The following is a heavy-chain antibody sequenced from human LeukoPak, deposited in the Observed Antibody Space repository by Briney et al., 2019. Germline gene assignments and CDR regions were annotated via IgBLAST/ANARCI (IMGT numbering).Heavy chain of an antibody. CDR1: GGTFSSYA. CDR2: IIPILGIA. D-gene: IGHD3-9*01. V-gene: IGHV1-69*04. Sequence: SVKVSCKASGGTFSSYAIGWVRQAPGQGLEWMGRIIPILGIANYAQKFQGRVTITADKSTSTAYMELSSLRSEDTAVYYCARDYIVPHYDILTGYLPPGSPLDYWGQGTLVTVSS. CDR3: ARDYIVPHYDILTGYLPPGSPLDY. J-gene: IGHJ4*02.